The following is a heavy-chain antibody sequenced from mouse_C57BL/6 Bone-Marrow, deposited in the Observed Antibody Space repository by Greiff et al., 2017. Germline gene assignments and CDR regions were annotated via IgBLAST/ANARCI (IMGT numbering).Heavy chain of an antibody. D-gene: IGHD1-1*01. J-gene: IGHJ2*01. CDR2: IYPGDGDT. CDR3: ARWYCGSSSGDY. Sequence: QVQLQQSGPELVKPGASVKISCKASGYAFSSSWMNWVKQRPGKGLEWIGRIYPGDGDTNYNGKFKGKATLTADKSSSTAYMQLSSLTSEDSAVYFCARWYCGSSSGDYWGQGTTLTVSS. CDR1: GYAFSSSW. V-gene: IGHV1-82*01.